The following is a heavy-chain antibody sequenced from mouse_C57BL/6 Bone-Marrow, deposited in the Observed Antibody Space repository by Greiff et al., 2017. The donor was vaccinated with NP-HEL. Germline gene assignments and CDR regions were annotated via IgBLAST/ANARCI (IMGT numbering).Heavy chain of an antibody. V-gene: IGHV1-64*01. J-gene: IGHJ3*01. D-gene: IGHD1-1*01. CDR3: AKGGGIYYVSSYGFAY. Sequence: QVQLQQPGAELVKPGASVKLSCKASGYTFTSYWMHWVKQRPGQGLEWIGMIHPNSGSTNYNEKFKSKATLTVDKSSSKAYMQLSSLTSEDSAVFSCAKGGGIYYVSSYGFAYWGQGTLVTVSA. CDR1: GYTFTSYW. CDR2: IHPNSGST.